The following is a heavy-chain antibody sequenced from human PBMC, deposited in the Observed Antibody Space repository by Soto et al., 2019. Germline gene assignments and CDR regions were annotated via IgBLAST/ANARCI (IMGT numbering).Heavy chain of an antibody. CDR2: IIPVFGPP. D-gene: IGHD6-13*01. CDR3: ARGGHNSGWYRTFDF. V-gene: IGHV1-69*01. CDR1: RGTFTTDA. Sequence: QVQLVQSGAEVKKPGSSVSVSCKSSRGTFTTDAISWVRQAPGQGLEWMGVIIPVFGPPTYAQKFQGRPTITADESTTTAHLELRNLRSEDTAIYYCARGGHNSGWYRTFDFWGQGTLVTVSS. J-gene: IGHJ4*02.